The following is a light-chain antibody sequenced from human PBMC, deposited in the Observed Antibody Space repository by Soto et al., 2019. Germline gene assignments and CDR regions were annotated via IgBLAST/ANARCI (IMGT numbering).Light chain of an antibody. J-gene: IGLJ1*01. CDR2: EVN. Sequence: QSALTQPPSVSGSPGQSVTISCTGTSSDFNNYNRVSWYQRPPGTGPKLIIFEVNNRPSGVPDRFSGSKPGNTASLTISGLQAEDEADYYCSSYTSSSNYVFGTGTKVTVL. CDR3: SSYTSSSNYV. CDR1: SSDFNNYNR. V-gene: IGLV2-18*02.